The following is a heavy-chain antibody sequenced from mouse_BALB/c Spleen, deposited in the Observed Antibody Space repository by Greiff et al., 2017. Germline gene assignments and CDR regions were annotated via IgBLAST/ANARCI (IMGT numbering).Heavy chain of an antibody. Sequence: VQLQQSGAELVRPGVSVKISCKGSGYTFTGYAMHWVKQSHAKSLEWIGVISTYYGDASYNQKFKGKATMTVDKSSSTAYMELARLTSEDSAVYYCARESYYAMDYWGQGTSVTVSS. CDR3: ARESYYAMDY. V-gene: IGHV1S137*01. CDR2: ISTYYGDA. J-gene: IGHJ4*01. CDR1: GYTFTGYA.